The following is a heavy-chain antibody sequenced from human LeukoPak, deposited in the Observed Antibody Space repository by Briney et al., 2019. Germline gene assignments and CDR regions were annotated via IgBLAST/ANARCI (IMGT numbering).Heavy chain of an antibody. Sequence: GGSLRLSCAASGFTFSSYWMHWVRQAPGKGLEWVSSISSSSSYIYYADSVKGRFTISRDNAKNSLYLQMNSLRAEDTAVYYCARALYSGSYYPFDYWGQGTLVTVSS. J-gene: IGHJ4*02. CDR1: GFTFSSYW. CDR2: ISSSSSYI. CDR3: ARALYSGSYYPFDY. V-gene: IGHV3-21*01. D-gene: IGHD1-26*01.